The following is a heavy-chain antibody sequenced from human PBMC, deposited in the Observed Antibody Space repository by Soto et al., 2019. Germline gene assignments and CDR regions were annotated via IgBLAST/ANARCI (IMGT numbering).Heavy chain of an antibody. CDR2: INPSGGST. J-gene: IGHJ5*02. V-gene: IGHV1-46*01. D-gene: IGHD3-3*01. Sequence: ASLKVYCTASGYTFTSYYMHWVRKKHGQGLEWMGIINPSGGSTSYAQKFQGRVTMTRDTSTSTVYMELSSLRSEDTAVYYCARDDYDFWSGFLTPNWFDPWGQGTLVTVSS. CDR1: GYTFTSYY. CDR3: ARDDYDFWSGFLTPNWFDP.